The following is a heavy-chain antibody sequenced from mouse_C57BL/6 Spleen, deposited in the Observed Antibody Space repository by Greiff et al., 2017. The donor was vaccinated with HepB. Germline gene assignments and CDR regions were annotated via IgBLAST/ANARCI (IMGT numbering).Heavy chain of an antibody. CDR1: GYTFTSYW. J-gene: IGHJ4*01. V-gene: IGHV1-64*01. CDR2: IHPNSGST. D-gene: IGHD1-1*01. CDR3: ASYYCDYAVDG. Sequence: QVQLQQPGAELVKPGASVKLSCKASGYTFTSYWMHWVKQRPGQGLEWIGMIHPNSGSTNYNEKFKSKATLTVDKSSSTAYMQLSSLTSEDSAVYYCASYYCDYAVDGWGKGTSVTASS.